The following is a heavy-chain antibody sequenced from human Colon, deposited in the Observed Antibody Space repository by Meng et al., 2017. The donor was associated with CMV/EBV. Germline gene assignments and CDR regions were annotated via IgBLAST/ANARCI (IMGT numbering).Heavy chain of an antibody. CDR2: IYSNGRI. CDR1: GGSISGHY. CDR3: GRAGARGVPIDV. V-gene: IGHV4-4*07. Sequence: QDQLQESGPGLVKPSETLSLTCTVSGGSISGHYWTWIRRPAGEGLQWLGRIYSNGRIDENYSLRSRVTISVDASKNQLSLRLTSVTAADTAVYYCGRAGARGVPIDVWGRGTLVTVSS. J-gene: IGHJ1*01. D-gene: IGHD3-10*01.